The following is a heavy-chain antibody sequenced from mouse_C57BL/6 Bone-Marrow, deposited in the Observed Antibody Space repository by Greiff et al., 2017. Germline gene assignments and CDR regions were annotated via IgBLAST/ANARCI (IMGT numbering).Heavy chain of an antibody. Sequence: QVQLQQSGAELVRPGTSVKVSCKASGYAFTNYLIEWVKQRPGQGLEWIGVINPGSGGTNYNEKFTGKATLTADKSSSTAYMQHRSLTSDDSAVCFCARTRYCYGSSYFAYWGQGTVVTVSA. V-gene: IGHV1-54*01. CDR2: INPGSGGT. J-gene: IGHJ3*01. CDR1: GYAFTNYL. D-gene: IGHD1-1*01. CDR3: ARTRYCYGSSYFAY.